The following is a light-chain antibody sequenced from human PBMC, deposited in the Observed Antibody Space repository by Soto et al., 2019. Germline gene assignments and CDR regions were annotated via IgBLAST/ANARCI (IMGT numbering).Light chain of an antibody. V-gene: IGKV1-5*01. CDR1: QSISSW. Sequence: DIPMTQSPSTLSASVGDRVTITCRASQSISSWLAWYQQKPGKAPKLLIYDASSLESGVPSRFSGSGSGTEFTLTISSLQPDDFAIYYCQQYNSYLYTFGQGTKLEIK. J-gene: IGKJ2*01. CDR3: QQYNSYLYT. CDR2: DAS.